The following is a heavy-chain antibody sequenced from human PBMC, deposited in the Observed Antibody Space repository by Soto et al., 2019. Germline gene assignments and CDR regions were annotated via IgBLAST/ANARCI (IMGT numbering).Heavy chain of an antibody. CDR1: GLTFSSYG. CDR3: ANNVLRYFGWLHDAFDS. D-gene: IGHD3-9*01. Sequence: GGSLRLSCAASGLTFSSYGMHWVRQAPGKGLEWVAVISYVGSNKYYADSVKGRFTISRDNSKNTLSLQMNSLRAEYTAVSSFANNVLRYFGWLHDAFDSWGQGTMVTVSS. J-gene: IGHJ3*02. V-gene: IGHV3-30*18. CDR2: ISYVGSNK.